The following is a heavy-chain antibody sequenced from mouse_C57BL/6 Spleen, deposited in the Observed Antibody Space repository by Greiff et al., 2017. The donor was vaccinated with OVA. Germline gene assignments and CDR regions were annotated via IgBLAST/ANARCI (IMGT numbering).Heavy chain of an antibody. V-gene: IGHV7-3*01. CDR1: GFTFTDYY. D-gene: IGHD4-1*01. CDR2: IRNKANGYTS. CDR3: ARKLTGTYYYAMDY. Sequence: EVKLMESGGGLVQPGGSLSLSCAASGFTFTDYYMSWVRQPPGQALEWLGFIRNKANGYTSEYSVSVKGRFTISRDNSQSILYLQMNALRAEDSAAYYCARKLTGTYYYAMDYWGQGTSVTVSS. J-gene: IGHJ4*01.